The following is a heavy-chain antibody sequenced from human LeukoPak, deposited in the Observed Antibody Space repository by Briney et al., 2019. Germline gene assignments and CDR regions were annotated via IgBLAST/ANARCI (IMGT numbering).Heavy chain of an antibody. CDR1: GFTFNSYG. Sequence: GGSLRLSCAASGFTFNSYGMHWVRQAPGKGLEWVSSISSSSSYIYYADSVKGRFTISRDNAKNSLYLQMNSLRAEDTAVYYCARDPGFGELSGVGWFDPWGQGTLVTVSS. D-gene: IGHD3-10*01. J-gene: IGHJ5*02. CDR3: ARDPGFGELSGVGWFDP. V-gene: IGHV3-21*01. CDR2: ISSSSSYI.